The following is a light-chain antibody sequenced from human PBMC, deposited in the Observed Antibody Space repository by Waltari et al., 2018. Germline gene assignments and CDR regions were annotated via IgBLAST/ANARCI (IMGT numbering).Light chain of an antibody. CDR1: QTVGGY. V-gene: IGKV3-11*01. Sequence: EIVLTQSPATLSLSPGDRATLSCRASQTVGGYLAWFQQKPGQAPRLLIYHASTRATGLPARFSGSGSGTDFTLTISSLEPEDFASYYCQQRSSWPLTFGGGTKVEI. J-gene: IGKJ4*01. CDR2: HAS. CDR3: QQRSSWPLT.